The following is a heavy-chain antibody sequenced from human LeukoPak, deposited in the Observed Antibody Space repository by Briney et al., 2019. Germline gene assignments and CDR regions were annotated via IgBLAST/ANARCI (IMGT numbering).Heavy chain of an antibody. V-gene: IGHV4-34*01. J-gene: IGHJ4*02. D-gene: IGHD2-21*02. CDR3: AREAYCGGDCSSGTDY. CDR1: GGSFSGYY. Sequence: PSETLSLTCAVYGGSFSGYYWSWIRQPPGKGLEWIGEINHSGSTNYNPSLKSRVTISVDTSKNQFSLKLSSVTAADTAVYYCAREAYCGGDCSSGTDYWGQGTLVTVSS. CDR2: INHSGST.